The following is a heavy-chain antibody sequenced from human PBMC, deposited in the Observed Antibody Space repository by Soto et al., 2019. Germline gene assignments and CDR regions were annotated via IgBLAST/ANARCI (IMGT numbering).Heavy chain of an antibody. J-gene: IGHJ6*02. Sequence: PGRSLRISLATSGFTFSSYEMNWVRQAQGKGLEWVSYISSSGSTIYYADSVKGRFTISRDNAKNSLYLQMDSLRAEDTAVYYCARDQEAGSFFPYYYGMDVWGQGTTVTVSS. CDR3: ARDQEAGSFFPYYYGMDV. V-gene: IGHV3-48*03. CDR1: GFTFSSYE. D-gene: IGHD6-13*01. CDR2: ISSSGSTI.